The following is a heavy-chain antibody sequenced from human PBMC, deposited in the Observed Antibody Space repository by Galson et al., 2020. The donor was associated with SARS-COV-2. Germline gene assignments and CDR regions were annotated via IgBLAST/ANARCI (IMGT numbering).Heavy chain of an antibody. D-gene: IGHD6-13*01. CDR1: GGSISSYY. V-gene: IGHV4-59*08. J-gene: IGHJ6*03. CDR3: ARHSSSGLPYYYYYMDV. Sequence: SETLSLTCTVSGGSISSYYWSWIRQPPGKGLEWIGYIYYSGSTNYNPSLTSRVTISVDTSKNQFSLKLSSVTAADTAVYYCARHSSSGLPYYYYYMDVWGKGTTVTVSS. CDR2: IYYSGST.